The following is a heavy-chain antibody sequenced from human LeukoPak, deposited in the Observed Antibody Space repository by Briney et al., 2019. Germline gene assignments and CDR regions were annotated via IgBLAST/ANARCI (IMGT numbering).Heavy chain of an antibody. CDR3: ARHATGSYPVPWVYP. V-gene: IGHV4-59*08. CDR1: GGSISSHY. J-gene: IGHJ5*02. CDR2: ISDSGSN. D-gene: IGHD3-16*02. Sequence: SETLSLTYTVSGGSISSHYWSWIPQPPGKGLEWIGYISDSGSNVYNPSLKSRVTILGDTSKNQLSLKLSSVTAPDTAVYYGARHATGSYPVPWVYPWGHGTLVTASS.